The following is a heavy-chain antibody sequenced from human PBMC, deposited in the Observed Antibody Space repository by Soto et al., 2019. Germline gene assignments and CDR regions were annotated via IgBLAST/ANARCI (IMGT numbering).Heavy chain of an antibody. D-gene: IGHD3-22*01. V-gene: IGHV3-9*01. J-gene: IGHJ4*02. CDR3: ARGVIVVVITPYFDY. Sequence: SLRLSCAASGFTFDDYAMHWVRQAPGKGLEWVSGISWNSGSIGYADSVRGRFTISRDNAKNSLYLQMNSLRAEDTALYYCARGVIVVVITPYFDYWGQGTLVTVSS. CDR2: ISWNSGSI. CDR1: GFTFDDYA.